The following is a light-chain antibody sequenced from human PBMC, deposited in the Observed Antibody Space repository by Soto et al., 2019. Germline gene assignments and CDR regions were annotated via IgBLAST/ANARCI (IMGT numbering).Light chain of an antibody. V-gene: IGKV1-9*01. CDR3: QHLYSFPLS. CDR1: QGIDTY. Sequence: DIQLTPPPSFLSASVGDIDTITRRARQGIDTYLAWLQQKPGNAPKLLIYAAHTLQIGVTSRFSGDGSETDFALTISRMQPEDFATYYCQHLYSFPLSLDGGTRVEIK. J-gene: IGKJ4*01. CDR2: AAH.